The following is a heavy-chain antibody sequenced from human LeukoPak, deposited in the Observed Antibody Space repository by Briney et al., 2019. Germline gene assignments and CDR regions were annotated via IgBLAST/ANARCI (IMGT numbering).Heavy chain of an antibody. CDR2: IYYSGST. CDR3: ARDLAGPMDV. CDR1: GGSISSDY. D-gene: IGHD6-19*01. Sequence: PSETLSLTCTVSGGSISSDYWSWIRQPPGKGLEWIGYIYYSGSTNYNPSLRSRVTISVDTPKNQSSLKLSSVTAADTAVYYCARDLAGPMDVWGKGTTVTVSS. J-gene: IGHJ6*03. V-gene: IGHV4-59*01.